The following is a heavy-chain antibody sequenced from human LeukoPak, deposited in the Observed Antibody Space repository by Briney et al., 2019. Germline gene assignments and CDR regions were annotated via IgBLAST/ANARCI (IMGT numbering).Heavy chain of an antibody. CDR3: AREGVVATGSFDY. V-gene: IGHV4-31*03. J-gene: IGHJ4*02. CDR1: GGSISSGGYY. Sequence: SETLSLTCTVSGGSISSGGYYWSWIRQHPGKGLEWIGYIYYSGSTYYNPSLKSRVTISVDTSKNQFSLKLSSVTAADTAVYYCAREGVVATGSFDYWGQGTLVTVSS. CDR2: IYYSGST. D-gene: IGHD6-13*01.